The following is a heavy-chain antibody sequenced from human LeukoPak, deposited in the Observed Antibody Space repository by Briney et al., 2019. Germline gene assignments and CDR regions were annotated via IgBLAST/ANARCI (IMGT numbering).Heavy chain of an antibody. J-gene: IGHJ4*02. D-gene: IGHD3-10*01. CDR3: ARVYSANGYGSGYYDY. V-gene: IGHV3-21*06. CDR2: ITSTRNHI. CDR1: GFTFSTYD. Sequence: GGSLRLSCVASGFTFSTYDMNWVRQAPGKGLEYVSAITSTRNHINYADSVKGRFTISRDSAKNSLYLQMTSLRAEDTAVYYCARVYSANGYGSGYYDYWGEGTLVPVSS.